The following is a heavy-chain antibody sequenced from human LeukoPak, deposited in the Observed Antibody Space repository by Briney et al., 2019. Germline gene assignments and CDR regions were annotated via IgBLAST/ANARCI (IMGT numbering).Heavy chain of an antibody. CDR1: GGTFSSYA. V-gene: IGHV1-69*05. J-gene: IGHJ4*02. D-gene: IGHD3-16*01. CDR2: IIPIFGTA. CDR3: AREGPGSPPRFSSYYFDY. Sequence: SVKVSCKASGGTFSSYAISWVRQAPGQGLEWMGGIIPIFGTANYAQKFQGRVTITTDESTSTAYMELSSLRSEDTAVYYCAREGPGSPPRFSSYYFDYWGQGTLVTVSS.